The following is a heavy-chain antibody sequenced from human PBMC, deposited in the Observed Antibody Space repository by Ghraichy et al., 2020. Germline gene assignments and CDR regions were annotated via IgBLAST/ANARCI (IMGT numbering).Heavy chain of an antibody. V-gene: IGHV3-53*01. Sequence: GGSLRLSCAAAGFTVSSNYMSWVRQAPGKGLEWVSIIYSGGSTYYADSVKGRFTISRDNSKNTLYLQMNSLRAEDTAVYFCARDSAYDSSFHYWGQGTLVTVSS. CDR3: ARDSAYDSSFHY. D-gene: IGHD3-22*01. CDR2: IYSGGST. CDR1: GFTVSSNY. J-gene: IGHJ4*02.